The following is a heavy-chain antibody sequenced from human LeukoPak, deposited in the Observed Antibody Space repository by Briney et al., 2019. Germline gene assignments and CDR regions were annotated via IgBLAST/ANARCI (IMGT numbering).Heavy chain of an antibody. CDR2: ISGSNGNT. D-gene: IGHD3-10*01. CDR1: GYTFTTYG. CDR3: ARDRDRMVQGVTALFDY. Sequence: ASVKVSCKTSGYTFTTYGISWVRQAPGQGLEWMGWISGSNGNTKYAQKVQGRVTMTTDTSMTTAYMEVRSLRSDDTAVYYCARDRDRMVQGVTALFDYWGQGTLVTVSS. V-gene: IGHV1-18*04. J-gene: IGHJ4*02.